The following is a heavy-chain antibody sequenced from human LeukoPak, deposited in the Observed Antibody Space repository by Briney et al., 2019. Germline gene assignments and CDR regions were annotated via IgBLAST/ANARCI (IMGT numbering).Heavy chain of an antibody. J-gene: IGHJ5*02. D-gene: IGHD3-10*01. Sequence: SETLSLTCAVSGVSISSSNSYWGWIRQPPGKGLEWIGHIYYSGSTYYNPSLKSRVTISVDTSKNQFSLKLSSVTAADTAVYYCARDQGFGAPRNWFDPWGQGTLVTVSS. V-gene: IGHV4-39*07. CDR1: GVSISSSNSY. CDR2: IYYSGST. CDR3: ARDQGFGAPRNWFDP.